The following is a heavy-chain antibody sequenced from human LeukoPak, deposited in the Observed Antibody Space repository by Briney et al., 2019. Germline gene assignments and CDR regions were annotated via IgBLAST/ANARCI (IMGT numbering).Heavy chain of an antibody. V-gene: IGHV4-59*08. CDR1: GGSISSYY. D-gene: IGHD1-26*01. Sequence: PSETLSLTCTVSGGSISSYYWSWIRQPPGKGLEWIGYIYYSGSTNYNPSLKSRVTISVDTSKNQFSLKLSSVTAADTAVYYCARRSSGSYYGINWFDPWGQGTLVTVSS. J-gene: IGHJ5*02. CDR2: IYYSGST. CDR3: ARRSSGSYYGINWFDP.